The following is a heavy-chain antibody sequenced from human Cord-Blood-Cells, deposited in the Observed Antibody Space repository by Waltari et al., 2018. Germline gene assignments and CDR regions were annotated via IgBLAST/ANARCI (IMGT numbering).Heavy chain of an antibody. CDR3: TSVWGAAPY. CDR1: GFTFSGSA. Sequence: EVQLVESGGGLVQPGGSLTLSCAASGFTFSGSAMHWVRQASGKGLEGVGRIRSKANSYATAYAASVKGRFTISRDDSKNTAYLQMNSLKTEDTAVYYCTSVWGAAPYWGQGTLVTVSS. CDR2: IRSKANSYAT. V-gene: IGHV3-73*02. J-gene: IGHJ4*02. D-gene: IGHD3-16*01.